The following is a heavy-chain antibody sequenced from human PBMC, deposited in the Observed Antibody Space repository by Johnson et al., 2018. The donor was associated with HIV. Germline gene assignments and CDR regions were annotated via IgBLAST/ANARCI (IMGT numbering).Heavy chain of an antibody. CDR3: ARDGRDLVTRGSFDV. Sequence: QVQLVESGGGVVQPGMSLRVSCGASGFTFSSYDMHWVRQAPGKGLEWVAVISYDGTNKYFADSVKGRFNISRDNSKNTLYLQMNSLRAEDAAVYYCARDGRDLVTRGSFDVWGQGTVVTVSS. D-gene: IGHD3-9*01. CDR1: GFTFSSYD. J-gene: IGHJ3*01. CDR2: ISYDGTNK. V-gene: IGHV3-30*03.